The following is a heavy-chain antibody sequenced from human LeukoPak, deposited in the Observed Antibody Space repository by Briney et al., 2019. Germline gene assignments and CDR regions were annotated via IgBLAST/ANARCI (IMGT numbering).Heavy chain of an antibody. V-gene: IGHV4-31*03. CDR1: GGSISSGGYY. Sequence: SETLSLTCTVSGGSISSGGYYWSWIRQHPGKGLEWIGYIYDSGRTYYNPSLKSRLTIRVDTTKYQYPLKLSSVTAADTTVYYCARGLYYYSYYMDVWGKGTTVTVSS. CDR3: ARGLYYYSYYMDV. CDR2: IYDSGRT. J-gene: IGHJ6*03.